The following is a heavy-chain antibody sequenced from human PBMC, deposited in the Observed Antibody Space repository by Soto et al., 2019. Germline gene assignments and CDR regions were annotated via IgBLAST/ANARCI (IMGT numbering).Heavy chain of an antibody. CDR1: GYTFTGYY. Sequence: ASVKVSCKAFGYTFTGYYMHWVRQAPGQGLEWMGWINPNSGGTNYAQKFQGWVTMTRDTSISTAYMELSRLRSDDTAVYYCARARADILTGYYNGYYYGMDVWGQGTTVTVSS. CDR3: ARARADILTGYYNGYYYGMDV. CDR2: INPNSGGT. J-gene: IGHJ6*02. D-gene: IGHD3-9*01. V-gene: IGHV1-2*04.